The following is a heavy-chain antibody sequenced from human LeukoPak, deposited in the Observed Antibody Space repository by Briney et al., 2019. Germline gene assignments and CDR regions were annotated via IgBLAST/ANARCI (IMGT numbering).Heavy chain of an antibody. Sequence: PSETLSLTCAVYGGSFSGYYWSWIRQPPGKGLEWIGEINHSGSTNYNPSLKSRVTISVDTSKNQFSLKLSSVTAADTAVYYCARGARGSENDYVWGSYLWTFDYWGQGTLVTVSS. CDR3: ARGARGSENDYVWGSYLWTFDY. D-gene: IGHD3-16*02. CDR1: GGSFSGYY. V-gene: IGHV4-34*01. J-gene: IGHJ4*02. CDR2: INHSGST.